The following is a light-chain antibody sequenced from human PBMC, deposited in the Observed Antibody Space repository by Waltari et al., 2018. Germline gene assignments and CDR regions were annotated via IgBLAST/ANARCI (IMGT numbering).Light chain of an antibody. CDR2: WAS. V-gene: IGKV4-1*01. J-gene: IGKJ1*01. CDR1: QTLLYNSNNKNY. CDR3: QQYFTTPRWT. Sequence: DIVMTQSPDSLAVSLGERATINCKSSQTLLYNSNNKNYLAWYQQRPGQSPKLLIYWASTRESGVPDRFSGSGSGTDFTLTISSLQTEDVAVYYCQQYFTTPRWTFGQGTRVDIK.